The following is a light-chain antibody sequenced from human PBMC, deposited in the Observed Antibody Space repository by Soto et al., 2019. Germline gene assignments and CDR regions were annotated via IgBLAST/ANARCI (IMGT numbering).Light chain of an antibody. CDR1: QDINSY. CDR3: QQYNIYPLT. Sequence: DVQMTQSPSSLSASVGDRVTITCRASQDINSYLAWYRQKPGNAPKSLIYAASSLQTGVPSRFSGSESGTDFTLTINNLQPEDSATYYCQQYNIYPLTFGGGTKVEIK. J-gene: IGKJ4*01. V-gene: IGKV1D-16*01. CDR2: AAS.